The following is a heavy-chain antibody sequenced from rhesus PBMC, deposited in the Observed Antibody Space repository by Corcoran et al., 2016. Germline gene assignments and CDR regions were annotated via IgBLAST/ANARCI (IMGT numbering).Heavy chain of an antibody. CDR1: GFTFSSYW. CDR2: ISSDGSST. V-gene: IGHV3-119*01. CDR3: AKGGSSGWYPHYFDY. Sequence: EVQLVESGGGLVQPGGSLRLSCAASGFTFSSYWMYLVRLAPGKGLEWVSRISSDGSSTSYADSVKGRFTISRENAKNSLYLQMNSLRAEDTAVYYCAKGGSSGWYPHYFDYWGQGVLVTVSS. J-gene: IGHJ4*01. D-gene: IGHD6-31*01.